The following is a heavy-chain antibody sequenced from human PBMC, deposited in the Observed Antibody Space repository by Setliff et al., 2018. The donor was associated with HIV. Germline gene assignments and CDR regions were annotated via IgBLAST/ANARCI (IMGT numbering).Heavy chain of an antibody. Sequence: ASVKVSCKASGDIFSSALSWVRQARGQGPEWLGGIIPVFGMTDYAQNFQGRLTITADTSTSTAYMELLSLRSEDTAIYYCATQTVAVGAPGYFDSWGQGTLVTVSS. CDR1: GDIFSSA. J-gene: IGHJ4*02. V-gene: IGHV1-69*10. CDR2: IIPVFGMT. CDR3: ATQTVAVGAPGYFDS. D-gene: IGHD2-15*01.